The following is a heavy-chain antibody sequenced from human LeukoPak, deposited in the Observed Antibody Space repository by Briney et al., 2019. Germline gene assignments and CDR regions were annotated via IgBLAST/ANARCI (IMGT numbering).Heavy chain of an antibody. J-gene: IGHJ4*02. CDR1: GYTFTGYY. D-gene: IGHD5-12*01. Sequence: ASVKVSCKASGYTFTGYYMHWVRQAPGQGLEWMGWINPNSGGTNYAQKFQGRVTMTRDTSISTAYMELSRLRSDDTAVYYCARAAGSGYDYSYYFDYWGQGTLVTVSS. V-gene: IGHV1-2*02. CDR3: ARAAGSGYDYSYYFDY. CDR2: INPNSGGT.